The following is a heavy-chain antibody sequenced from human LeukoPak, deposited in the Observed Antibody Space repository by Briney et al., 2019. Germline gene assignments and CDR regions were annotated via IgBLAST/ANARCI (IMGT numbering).Heavy chain of an antibody. CDR3: MRYFDKSGYFGRHDY. Sequence: GGSLRLSCAASGFIFTTYAMSWVRQAPGEGLEWVSAISGNGLSTYYTDSVKGRFTISRDNSKNTVELQMNSLRATDTAVYYCMRYFDKSGYFGRHDYGGQGTLVTVSS. CDR2: ISGNGLST. D-gene: IGHD3-9*01. J-gene: IGHJ4*02. CDR1: GFIFTTYA. V-gene: IGHV3-23*01.